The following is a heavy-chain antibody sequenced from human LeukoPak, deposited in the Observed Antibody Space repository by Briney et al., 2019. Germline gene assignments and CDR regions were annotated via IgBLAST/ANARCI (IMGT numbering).Heavy chain of an antibody. Sequence: GGSLRLSCAASGFSFSTYEMNWVRQAPGKGLEWISYISASGTLTHYADSVEGRFTISRDNAKNSLYLQMNSLRGEDTAVYYCARDGTPIYSSGWVYMDVWGKGTTVTISS. CDR1: GFSFSTYE. CDR3: ARDGTPIYSSGWVYMDV. CDR2: ISASGTLT. D-gene: IGHD6-25*01. V-gene: IGHV3-48*03. J-gene: IGHJ6*04.